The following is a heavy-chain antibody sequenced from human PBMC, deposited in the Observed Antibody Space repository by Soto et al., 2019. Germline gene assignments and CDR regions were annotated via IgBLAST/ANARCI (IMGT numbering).Heavy chain of an antibody. V-gene: IGHV1-69*04. J-gene: IGHJ6*03. CDR1: GGTFSSYT. Sequence: SVKVSCKASGGTFSSYTISWVRQAPGQGLEWMGRIIPILGIANYAQKFQGRVTITADKSTSTAYMELSSLRSEDTAVYYCAREDTIFGVVSRVNYYYYMDVWGKGTTVTVSS. CDR3: AREDTIFGVVSRVNYYYYMDV. D-gene: IGHD3-3*01. CDR2: IIPILGIA.